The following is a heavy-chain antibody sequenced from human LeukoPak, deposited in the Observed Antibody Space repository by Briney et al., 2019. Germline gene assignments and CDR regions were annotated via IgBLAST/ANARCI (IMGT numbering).Heavy chain of an antibody. CDR1: GFTFSRYA. J-gene: IGHJ4*02. D-gene: IGHD2-2*01. CDR3: ARDTFQPGLIDS. V-gene: IGHV3-21*05. Sequence: GGSLRLSCAASGFTFSRYAMNWVRQAPGKGLEGVSYINTDSSDIHYADSVKGRFTISRDNARNTLYLQLRSLRAEDSAVYYCARDTFQPGLIDSWGQGTLVTVSS. CDR2: INTDSSDI.